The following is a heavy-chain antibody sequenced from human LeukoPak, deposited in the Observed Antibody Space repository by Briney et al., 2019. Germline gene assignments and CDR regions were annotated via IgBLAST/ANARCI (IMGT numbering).Heavy chain of an antibody. Sequence: GGSLRLSCAASGFTFSGSAMHWVRQASGKGLEWVGRIRSKANSYATAYAASVKGRFTISRDDSKNTAYLQMNSLKTEDTAVYYCTGVLNMVRGMVGVWGKGTTVTVSS. CDR3: TGVLNMVRGMVGV. D-gene: IGHD3-10*01. J-gene: IGHJ6*04. CDR1: GFTFSGSA. CDR2: IRSKANSYAT. V-gene: IGHV3-73*01.